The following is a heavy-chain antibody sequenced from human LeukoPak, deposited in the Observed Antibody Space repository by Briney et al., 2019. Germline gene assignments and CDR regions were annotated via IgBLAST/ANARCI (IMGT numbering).Heavy chain of an antibody. CDR1: GSSISSGGYY. V-gene: IGHV4-39*01. D-gene: IGHD3-16*01. Sequence: SETLSLTCTVSGSSISSGGYYWGWIRQPPGKGLEWIGSIYYSGSTYYNPSLKSRVTISVDTSKNQFSLKLSSVTAADTAVYYCAGPGGGPTDYWGQGTLVTVSS. J-gene: IGHJ4*02. CDR2: IYYSGST. CDR3: AGPGGGPTDY.